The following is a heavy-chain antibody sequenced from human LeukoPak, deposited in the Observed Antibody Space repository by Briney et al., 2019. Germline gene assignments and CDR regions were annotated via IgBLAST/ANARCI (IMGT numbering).Heavy chain of an antibody. CDR3: ARGKSKWLQCFDY. CDR1: GGSFSGYY. J-gene: IGHJ4*02. V-gene: IGHV4-34*01. Sequence: SETLSLTCAVYGGSFSGYYWSWIRQPPGKALEWIGRIYTSGSTNYNPSLESRVTISVDTSKNQFSLNLSSVTAADTAVYYCARGKSKWLQCFDYWGQGTLVTVSS. D-gene: IGHD5-24*01. CDR2: IYTSGST.